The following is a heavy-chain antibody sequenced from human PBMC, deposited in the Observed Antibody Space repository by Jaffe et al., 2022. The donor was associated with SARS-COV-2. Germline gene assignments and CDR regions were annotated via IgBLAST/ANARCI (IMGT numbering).Heavy chain of an antibody. CDR1: GGSFSGYY. CDR3: AREARMSRVGYGSGSYYLSLNWFDP. CDR2: INHSGST. D-gene: IGHD3-10*01. Sequence: QVQLQQWGAGLLKPSETLSLTCAVYGGSFSGYYWSWIRQPPGKGLEWIGEINHSGSTNYNPSLKSRVTISVDTSKNQFSLKLSSVTAADTAVYYCAREARMSRVGYGSGSYYLSLNWFDPWGQGTLVTVSS. J-gene: IGHJ5*02. V-gene: IGHV4-34*01.